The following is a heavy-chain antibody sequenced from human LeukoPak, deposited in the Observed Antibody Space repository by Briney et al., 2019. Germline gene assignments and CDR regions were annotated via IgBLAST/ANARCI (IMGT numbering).Heavy chain of an antibody. CDR3: ARVVDEHQLQTGWFDP. D-gene: IGHD6-13*01. CDR1: GGSISSYY. Sequence: SETLSLTCTVSGGSISSYYWSWIRQPPGKGLEWIGYIYYSGSTNYNPSLKSRVTISVDTSKNQFSLKLSSVTAADTAVYYCARVVDEHQLQTGWFDPWGQGTLVTVSS. CDR2: IYYSGST. V-gene: IGHV4-59*08. J-gene: IGHJ5*02.